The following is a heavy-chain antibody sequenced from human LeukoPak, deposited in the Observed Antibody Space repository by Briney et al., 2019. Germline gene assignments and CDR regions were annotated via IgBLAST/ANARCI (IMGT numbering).Heavy chain of an antibody. CDR3: ARDRGGSYSAIDY. CDR1: GFTFSSYS. V-gene: IGHV3-48*04. D-gene: IGHD1-26*01. J-gene: IGHJ4*02. CDR2: ISSSSSTI. Sequence: GGSLRLSCSASGFTFSSYSMNRVRQAPGRGLEWVSFISSSSSTIYYADSVKGRFTISRDNAKNSLYLQMNSLRAEDTAVYYCARDRGGSYSAIDYWGQGTLVTVSS.